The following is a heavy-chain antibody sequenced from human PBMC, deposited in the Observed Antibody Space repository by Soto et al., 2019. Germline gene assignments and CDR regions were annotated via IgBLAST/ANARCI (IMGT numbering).Heavy chain of an antibody. CDR1: GGSISSSY. D-gene: IGHD1-26*01. CDR2: IYSSGST. CDR3: ARRRGAWYFDL. Sequence: QVQLQESGPGLVKPSETLSLTCTVSGGSISSSYWSWIRQPPGKGLEWIGYIYSSGSTNYNPSLKSRVTISVATSKNQFSLKLSSVTAADTAVYYCARRRGAWYFDLWGRGTLVTVSS. V-gene: IGHV4-59*08. J-gene: IGHJ2*01.